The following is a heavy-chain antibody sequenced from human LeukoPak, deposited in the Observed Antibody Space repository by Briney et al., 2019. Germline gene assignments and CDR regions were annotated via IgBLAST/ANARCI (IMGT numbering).Heavy chain of an antibody. CDR1: GGTFSSYA. D-gene: IGHD5-18*01. V-gene: IGHV1-69*13. CDR3: ARGQKRGYSYGSPFDY. Sequence: SVTVSCKASGGTFSSYAISWVRQAPGQGLEWMGGIIPIFGTANYAQKFQGRVTITADESTSTAYMELSSLRSEDTAVYYCARGQKRGYSYGSPFDYWGQGTLVTVSA. CDR2: IIPIFGTA. J-gene: IGHJ4*02.